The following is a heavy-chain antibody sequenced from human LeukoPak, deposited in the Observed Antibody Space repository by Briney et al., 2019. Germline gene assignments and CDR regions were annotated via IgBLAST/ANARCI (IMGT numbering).Heavy chain of an antibody. CDR3: ARVGGIYDYVWGSYRHDPFDI. CDR1: GGSISSYY. D-gene: IGHD3-16*02. CDR2: ISYSGST. V-gene: IGHV4-59*01. J-gene: IGHJ3*02. Sequence: KTSETLSLTCTVSGGSISSYYWSWIRQPPGKGLEWIGYISYSGSTNFNPSLKSRVTISVDTSKNQFSLKLSSVTAADTAVYYCARVGGIYDYVWGSYRHDPFDIWGQGTMVTVSS.